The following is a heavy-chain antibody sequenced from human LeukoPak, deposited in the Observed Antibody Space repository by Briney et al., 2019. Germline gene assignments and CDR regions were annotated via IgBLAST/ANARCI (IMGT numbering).Heavy chain of an antibody. V-gene: IGHV1-8*01. Sequence: ASVKVSCKASGYTFTSYDINWVRQATGQGLEWMGWMNPNSGNTGYAQKFQGRVTMTRNTSISTAYMELSSLRSEDTAVYYCARVPVRGYSGYARGPYYYYYGMDVWGQGTTVTVSS. CDR1: GYTFTSYD. CDR3: ARVPVRGYSGYARGPYYYYYGMDV. J-gene: IGHJ6*02. D-gene: IGHD5-12*01. CDR2: MNPNSGNT.